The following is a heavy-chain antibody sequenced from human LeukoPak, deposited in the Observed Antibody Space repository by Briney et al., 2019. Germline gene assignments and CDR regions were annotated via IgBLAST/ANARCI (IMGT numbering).Heavy chain of an antibody. J-gene: IGHJ4*02. D-gene: IGHD3-22*01. CDR3: AKDPRTYYYDSGGYYYDY. CDR2: ISGSGGNT. V-gene: IGHV3-23*01. Sequence: GGSLRLSCAASGFTFSRYAMSWVRQAPGKGLEWVSAISGSGGNTYYADSVKGRFTISRDNPKNTLYLQLNSLRAEDTAVYYCAKDPRTYYYDSGGYYYDYWGQGTLVTVSS. CDR1: GFTFSRYA.